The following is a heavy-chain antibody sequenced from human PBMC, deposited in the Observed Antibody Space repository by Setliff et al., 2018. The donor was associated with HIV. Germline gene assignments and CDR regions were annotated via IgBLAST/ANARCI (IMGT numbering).Heavy chain of an antibody. Sequence: ASVKVSCKTSGGTFSSYAISWVRQAPGQGLEWMGWINPYSGKTNYAQKLQGRVTMTTDTSTSTAYMELRSLRSDDTAVYYCARDKWELLTSFYYYYGMDVWGQGTTVTAP. CDR2: INPYSGKT. V-gene: IGHV1-18*01. D-gene: IGHD1-26*01. J-gene: IGHJ6*02. CDR1: GGTFSSYA. CDR3: ARDKWELLTSFYYYYGMDV.